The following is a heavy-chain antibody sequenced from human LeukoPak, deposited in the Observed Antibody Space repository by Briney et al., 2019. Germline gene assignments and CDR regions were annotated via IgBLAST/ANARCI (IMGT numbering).Heavy chain of an antibody. J-gene: IGHJ4*02. CDR2: IYYSGST. Sequence: SETLSLTCTVSGGSISSYYWSWIRQPPGKGLEWIGYIYYSGSTNYNPSLKSRVTISVDTSKNQFSLKLSSVTAADTAVYYCARLPDSYGSYWGQGTLVTVPS. CDR1: GGSISSYY. CDR3: ARLPDSYGSY. V-gene: IGHV4-59*01. D-gene: IGHD5-18*01.